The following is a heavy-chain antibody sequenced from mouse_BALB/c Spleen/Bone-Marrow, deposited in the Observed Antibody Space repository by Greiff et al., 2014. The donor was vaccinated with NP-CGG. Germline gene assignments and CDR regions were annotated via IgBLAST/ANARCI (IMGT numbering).Heavy chain of an antibody. CDR3: ARSPMFTESYAMDY. CDR1: GYTLTSYW. J-gene: IGHJ4*01. D-gene: IGHD2-2*01. CDR2: IAPGSGNT. V-gene: IGHV1S41*01. Sequence: DLVKPGASVKLSCKASGYTLTSYWINWIKQRPGQGLEWIGRIAPGSGNTYYNEMFKGKATLTVDTSSSTAYIQLSSLSSEDSPVYFCARSPMFTESYAMDYWGQGTSVTVSS.